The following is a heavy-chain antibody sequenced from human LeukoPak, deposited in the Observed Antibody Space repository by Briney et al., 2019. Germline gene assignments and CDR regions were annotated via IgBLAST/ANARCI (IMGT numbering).Heavy chain of an antibody. J-gene: IGHJ6*03. CDR1: GFNVNSNY. Sequence: GGSLRLSCVVSGFNVNSNYMSWVRQAPGKGLEWISVIYTDVSTHYADSVKGRFTISRDNSKNTLYLQMNSLRAEDTAVYYCAKTGGDSVLYYYYMDVWGKGTTVTVSS. V-gene: IGHV3-53*05. CDR3: AKTGGDSVLYYYYMDV. CDR2: IYTDVST. D-gene: IGHD3-10*01.